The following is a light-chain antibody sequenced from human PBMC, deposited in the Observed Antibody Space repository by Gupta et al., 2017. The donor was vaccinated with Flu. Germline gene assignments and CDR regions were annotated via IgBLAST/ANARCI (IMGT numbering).Light chain of an antibody. Sequence: QSVLTQPPSVSGAPGQRVTISCTGSSSNIGAGYDVHWYQQLPGTAPKLLIYANNNRPSGVPDRFSGSRSGTSASLAITGLQAEDEADYYCQSYDSSLSGCVFGGGTKLT. CDR3: QSYDSSLSGCV. CDR1: SSNIGAGYD. J-gene: IGLJ3*02. CDR2: ANN. V-gene: IGLV1-40*01.